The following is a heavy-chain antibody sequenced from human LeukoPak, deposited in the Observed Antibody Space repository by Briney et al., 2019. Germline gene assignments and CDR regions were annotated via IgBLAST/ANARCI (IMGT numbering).Heavy chain of an antibody. CDR1: GFTFSSYS. CDR3: AAITGTHNTAFDY. Sequence: GGSLRLSCAASGFTFSSYSMNWVRQAPGKGLEWVSSIGSSSSYIYYADSVKGRFTISRDSAKNSLYLQMNSLRAEDTAVYYCAAITGTHNTAFDYWGQGTLVTVSS. V-gene: IGHV3-21*01. J-gene: IGHJ4*02. D-gene: IGHD1-7*01. CDR2: IGSSSSYI.